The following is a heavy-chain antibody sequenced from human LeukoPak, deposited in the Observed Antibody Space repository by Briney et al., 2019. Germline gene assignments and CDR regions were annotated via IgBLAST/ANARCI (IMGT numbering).Heavy chain of an antibody. CDR3: ARGGSGNWNAPFDY. Sequence: GGSLRLPCAASGFTFSNYWMHWVRQVPGKGLVWVSRINDDGSATFYADSVKGRFTISRDNAKNSLYLQMNSLRAEDTAVYYCARGGSGNWNAPFDYWGQGTLVTVSS. J-gene: IGHJ4*02. CDR1: GFTFSNYW. D-gene: IGHD1-1*01. V-gene: IGHV3-74*01. CDR2: INDDGSAT.